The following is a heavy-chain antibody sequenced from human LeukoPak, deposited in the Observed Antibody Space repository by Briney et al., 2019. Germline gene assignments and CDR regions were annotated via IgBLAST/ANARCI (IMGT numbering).Heavy chain of an antibody. J-gene: IGHJ4*02. CDR2: IYYSGST. CDR3: ARSPNYYDSSGYYFVDY. Sequence: SETLSLTCTVSGGSISSYYWSWIRQPPGKGLEWIGYIYYSGSTNYNPSLKSRVTISVDTSKNQFSPKLSSVTAADTAVYYCARSPNYYDSSGYYFVDYWGQGTLVTVSS. V-gene: IGHV4-59*01. D-gene: IGHD3-22*01. CDR1: GGSISSYY.